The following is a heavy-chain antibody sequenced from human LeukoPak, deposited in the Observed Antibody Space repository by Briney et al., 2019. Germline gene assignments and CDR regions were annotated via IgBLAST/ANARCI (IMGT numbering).Heavy chain of an antibody. V-gene: IGHV4-59*01. CDR3: ARGRRKSRGYSYGYGAQYFDY. Sequence: PSETLSLTCTVSGVSISSYYWSWLRQPPGKGLEWIGYIYYSGSTNYNPSLKSRVTISVDTSKNQFSLKLSSVTAADTAVYYCARGRRKSRGYSYGYGAQYFDYWGQGTLVTVSS. CDR2: IYYSGST. D-gene: IGHD5-18*01. CDR1: GVSISSYY. J-gene: IGHJ4*02.